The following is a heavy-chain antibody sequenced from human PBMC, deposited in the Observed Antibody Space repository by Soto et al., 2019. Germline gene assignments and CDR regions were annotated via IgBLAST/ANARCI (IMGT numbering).Heavy chain of an antibody. V-gene: IGHV1-69*01. CDR2: IIPIFGTA. J-gene: IGHJ4*02. Sequence: QVQLVQSGAEVKKPGSSVKVSCKASGGTFSSYSINWVRQAPGQGLEWMGEIIPIFGTANYAQKFQGRVTITADESTSTAYMELSSLISEETAVYYCARDGGRHSGGSDYWGQGTLVTVSS. CDR3: ARDGGRHSGGSDY. D-gene: IGHD2-15*01. CDR1: GGTFSSYS.